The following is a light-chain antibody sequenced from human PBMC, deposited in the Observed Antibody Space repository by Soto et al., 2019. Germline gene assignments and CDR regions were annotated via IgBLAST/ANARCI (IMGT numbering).Light chain of an antibody. J-gene: IGKJ1*01. CDR2: CES. Sequence: VLTQSPATLCASPGERATLSCRARQGVXTNIDWYKAKPGQAPRFLSXCESTRGTGIPARFIGSGSGRDFTLTISSLQSEEFAVYYCQQYNKWPPWTFGQGTKVDIK. V-gene: IGKV3-15*01. CDR3: QQYNKWPPWT. CDR1: QGVXTN.